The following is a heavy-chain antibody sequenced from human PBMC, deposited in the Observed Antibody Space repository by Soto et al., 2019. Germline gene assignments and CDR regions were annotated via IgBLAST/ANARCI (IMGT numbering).Heavy chain of an antibody. CDR1: GFPFSSYA. V-gene: IGHV3-30*04. J-gene: IGHJ6*01. CDR2: VSYDGSNK. CDR3: ARGGIGYHFAIGMEV. D-gene: IGHD3-3*01. Sequence: GWSMIVSSAASGFPFSSYAMHWVRQAPGKGLQWVAVVSYDGSNKYYTDSAKGRFTISRDDSKTAVYLQLNSMRHEDTAVYYCARGGIGYHFAIGMEVWGQAKAVTVS.